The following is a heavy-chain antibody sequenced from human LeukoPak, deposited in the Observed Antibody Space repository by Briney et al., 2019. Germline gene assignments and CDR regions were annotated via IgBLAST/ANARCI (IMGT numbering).Heavy chain of an antibody. V-gene: IGHV3-30*18. Sequence: GGSLRLSCTGSGFTFSAYAMHWVRQAPGKGLEWVAVISSDENSRFYVDSVKGRFTISRDNSKNTLYLQMSSLRPEDTAVYYCTKPDSAMTMYYFDYWGQGTLVTVSP. CDR2: ISSDENSR. D-gene: IGHD4/OR15-4a*01. CDR1: GFTFSAYA. J-gene: IGHJ4*02. CDR3: TKPDSAMTMYYFDY.